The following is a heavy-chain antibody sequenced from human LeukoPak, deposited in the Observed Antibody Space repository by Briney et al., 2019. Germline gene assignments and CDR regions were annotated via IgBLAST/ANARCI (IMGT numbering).Heavy chain of an antibody. CDR2: ISAYNGNT. CDR3: AREKDYYDFWSGWAWFDP. J-gene: IGHJ5*02. V-gene: IGHV1-18*01. D-gene: IGHD3-3*01. CDR1: GYTFTSYG. Sequence: ASVKVSCKASGYTFTSYGISWVRQAPGQGLEWMRWISAYNGNTNYAQKLQGRVTMTTDTSTSAAYMELRSLRSDDTAVYYCAREKDYYDFWSGWAWFDPWGQGTLVTVSS.